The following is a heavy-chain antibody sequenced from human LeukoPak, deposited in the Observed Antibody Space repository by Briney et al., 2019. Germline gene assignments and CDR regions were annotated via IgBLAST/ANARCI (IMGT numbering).Heavy chain of an antibody. Sequence: GGSLRLSCAASGVNVGSNYMTWVRQAPGKGLEWVSVIYAGGSTYYSDSVKGRFTISRDNSKNTLFLQMNSLRAEDTGVYYCATGGQPDYYTYYGMDVWGQGTTVTVSS. V-gene: IGHV3-66*01. CDR1: GVNVGSNY. CDR3: ATGGQPDYYTYYGMDV. CDR2: IYAGGST. D-gene: IGHD2-2*01. J-gene: IGHJ6*02.